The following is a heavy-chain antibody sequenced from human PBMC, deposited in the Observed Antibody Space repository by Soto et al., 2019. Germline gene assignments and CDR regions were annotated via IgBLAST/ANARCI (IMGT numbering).Heavy chain of an antibody. CDR2: INHSGST. CDR1: GGSFSGYY. CDR3: ARELGYCSGGSCYSGFDY. V-gene: IGHV4-34*01. D-gene: IGHD2-15*01. J-gene: IGHJ4*02. Sequence: SETLSLTCAVYGGSFSGYYWSWIRQPPGKGLEWIGEINHSGSTNYNPSLKSRVTISVDTSKNQFSLKLSSVTAADTAVYYCARELGYCSGGSCYSGFDYWGQGTLVTVSS.